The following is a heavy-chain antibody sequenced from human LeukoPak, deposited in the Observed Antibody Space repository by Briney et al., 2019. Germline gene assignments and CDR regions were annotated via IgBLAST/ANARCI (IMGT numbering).Heavy chain of an antibody. CDR1: GGTFSSYA. J-gene: IGHJ4*02. V-gene: IGHV1-69*05. CDR2: IIPIFGTA. D-gene: IGHD6-6*01. Sequence: GSSVKVSCKASGGTFSSYAISWVRQAPGQGLEWMGGIIPIFGTANYAQKFQGRVTITTDESTSTAYMELSSLRSEDTAVYYCARGGGGRSSSDTFDYWGQGTLVTVSS. CDR3: ARGGGGRSSSDTFDY.